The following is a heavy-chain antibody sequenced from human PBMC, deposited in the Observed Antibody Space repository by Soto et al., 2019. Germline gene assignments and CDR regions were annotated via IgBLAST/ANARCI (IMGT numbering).Heavy chain of an antibody. CDR2: IYHSGST. D-gene: IGHD1-26*01. CDR3: ARLLAATLNWFDP. Sequence: SETLSLTCAVSGGSISSSNWWSWVRQPPGKGLEWIGEIYHSGSTNYNPSLKSRVTISVDKSKNQFSLKLSSVTAADTAVYYCARLLAATLNWFDPWGQGTLVTVSS. J-gene: IGHJ5*02. V-gene: IGHV4-4*02. CDR1: GGSISSSNW.